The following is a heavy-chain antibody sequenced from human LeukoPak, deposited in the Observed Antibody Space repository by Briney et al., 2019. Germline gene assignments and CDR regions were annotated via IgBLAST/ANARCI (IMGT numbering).Heavy chain of an antibody. J-gene: IGHJ4*02. CDR3: AREAKSYDGDGYYLDY. Sequence: PSETLSLTCTVSGASINNYFWGWIRQPAGKGLEWIGRIYTNGNTNYSPSLGGRVTMSVDMSKSQFSLRLSSVTAADTAVFYCAREAKSYDGDGYYLDYWGQGILVTVAS. V-gene: IGHV4-4*07. CDR2: IYTNGNT. D-gene: IGHD3-22*01. CDR1: GASINNYF.